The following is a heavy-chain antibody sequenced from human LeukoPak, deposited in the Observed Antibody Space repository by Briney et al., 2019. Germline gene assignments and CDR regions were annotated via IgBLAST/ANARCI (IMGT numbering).Heavy chain of an antibody. CDR2: ISHSGNT. D-gene: IGHD2-21*02. CDR3: ARARDVCGGGCPEVANWFDP. J-gene: IGHJ5*02. CDR1: GGSIRGSGHS. V-gene: IGHV4-31*03. Sequence: SETLSLTCTVSGGSIRGSGHSWTWIRQHPEKGLEWIGYISHSGNTYYNPSLKTRISISLGTSSNHFSLRLSSVTAADTAVYYCARARDVCGGGCPEVANWFDPWGQGTLVTVSS.